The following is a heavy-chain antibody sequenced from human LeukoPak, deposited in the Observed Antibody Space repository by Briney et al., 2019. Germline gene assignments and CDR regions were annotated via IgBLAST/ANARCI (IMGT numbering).Heavy chain of an antibody. CDR1: GFAFSNYG. J-gene: IGHJ4*02. D-gene: IGHD3-10*01. CDR3: ARDGGRATIVRGIIIMSVGDF. CDR2: ISFYGTNK. Sequence: GRSLRLSCAASGFAFSNYGMHWVRQAPGQGLEWVAVISFYGTNKYYADSLKGRLTISRDNSKNTVYLQMDSLRPEDTAVYYCARDGGRATIVRGIIIMSVGDFWGQGALVTVST. V-gene: IGHV3-30*03.